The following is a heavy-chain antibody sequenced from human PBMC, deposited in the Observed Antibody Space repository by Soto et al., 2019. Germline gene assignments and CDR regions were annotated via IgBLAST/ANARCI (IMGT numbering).Heavy chain of an antibody. V-gene: IGHV4-39*01. CDR1: GVSISSVSYY. J-gene: IGHJ5*02. Sequence: QLQLQESGPGLVKPSETRSLTCTVSGVSISSVSYYWGWIRQPPGKGLEWIGSIYYSGSAYYSPSLKSRVTMAVDTSKNQLSLELRSVTAADTAVYSCARLHCNSPNCVPLDPWGQGTLVTVSS. CDR2: IYYSGSA. D-gene: IGHD2-2*01. CDR3: ARLHCNSPNCVPLDP.